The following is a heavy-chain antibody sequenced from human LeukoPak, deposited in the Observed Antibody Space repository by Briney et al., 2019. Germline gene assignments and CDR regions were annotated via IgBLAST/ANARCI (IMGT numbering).Heavy chain of an antibody. Sequence: PSETLSLTCTVSGGSISSSSYYWGWIRQPPGKGLECIGSIYYSGSTYYNPSLKSRVTISADTPKNQISLKLNSVTAADTAVYYCARGLADGSGSYYSRPLDYWGQGTLVTVSS. CDR3: ARGLADGSGSYYSRPLDY. D-gene: IGHD3-10*01. V-gene: IGHV4-39*07. CDR2: IYYSGST. CDR1: GGSISSSSYY. J-gene: IGHJ4*01.